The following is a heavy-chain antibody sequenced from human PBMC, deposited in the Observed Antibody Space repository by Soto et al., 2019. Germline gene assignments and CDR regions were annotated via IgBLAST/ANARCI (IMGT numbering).Heavy chain of an antibody. Sequence: GESVKSSGEGSGGSVSSYWRGWVRQMPGKGLEWMGIIYPGDSDTRYSPSFQGQVTISADKSISTAYLQWSSLKASDTAMYYCARQGSGSYLDWGYYYYYGMDVWGQGTTVTVSS. CDR3: ARQGSGSYLDWGYYYYYGMDV. CDR2: IYPGDSDT. D-gene: IGHD1-26*01. J-gene: IGHJ6*02. CDR1: GGSVSSYW. V-gene: IGHV5-51*01.